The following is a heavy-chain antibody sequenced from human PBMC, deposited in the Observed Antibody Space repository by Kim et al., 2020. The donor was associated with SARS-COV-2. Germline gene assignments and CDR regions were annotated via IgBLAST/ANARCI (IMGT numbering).Heavy chain of an antibody. CDR3: ASSSTSGNRYFDY. Sequence: SETLSLTCTVSGGSISNYYWSWIRQPPGKGLEWIGYIYYSGNTNYNPSLKSRVTISVDTSKNQCSLELSSVTAADTALYYCASSSTSGNRYFDYWGQGALVTVSS. V-gene: IGHV4-59*13. J-gene: IGHJ4*02. D-gene: IGHD2-2*01. CDR2: IYYSGNT. CDR1: GGSISNYY.